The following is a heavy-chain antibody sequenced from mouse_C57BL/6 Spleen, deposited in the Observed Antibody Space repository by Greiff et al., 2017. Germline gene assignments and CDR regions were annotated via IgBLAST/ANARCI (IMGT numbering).Heavy chain of an antibody. CDR1: GYSFSSSW. J-gene: IGHJ1*03. CDR2: IYPGDGDT. V-gene: IGHV1-82*01. D-gene: IGHD1-1*01. Sequence: VQLQQSGPELVKPGASVKISCKASGYSFSSSWMNWVKQRPGKGLEWIGRIYPGDGDTNYNGKFKGKATLTADKSSSTASLHLRLLTSASSAVYFSTLSYGSFLYWSFAVLFTPPTLPVSS. CDR3: TLSYGSFLYWSFAV.